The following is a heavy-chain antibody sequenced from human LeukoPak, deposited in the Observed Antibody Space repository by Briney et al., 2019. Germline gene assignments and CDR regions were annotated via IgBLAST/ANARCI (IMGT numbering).Heavy chain of an antibody. J-gene: IGHJ4*02. D-gene: IGHD3/OR15-3a*01. CDR1: GFTFSKYG. CDR3: ARDRGDFWTGYYTNYFDY. Sequence: PGGSLRLSCAASGFTFSKYGMYWVRQAPGKGLEWVAFIRNDGRNKYYTDSVKGRFTISRDNSKNTLYLQMNSLRAEDTAVYYCARDRGDFWTGYYTNYFDYWGQGTLVTVSS. CDR2: IRNDGRNK. V-gene: IGHV3-30*02.